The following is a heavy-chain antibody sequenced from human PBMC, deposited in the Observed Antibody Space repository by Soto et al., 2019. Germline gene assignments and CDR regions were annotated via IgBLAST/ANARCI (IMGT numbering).Heavy chain of an antibody. Sequence: SLRLSCAASGFTFSSYGMHWVRQAPGKGLEWVAVISYDGSNKYYADSVKGRFTISRDNSKNTLYLQMNSLRAEDTAVYYCAKDPGYYDFWSGYYDYYYYGMDVWGQGTTVTVSS. CDR3: AKDPGYYDFWSGYYDYYYYGMDV. CDR2: ISYDGSNK. J-gene: IGHJ6*02. D-gene: IGHD3-3*01. CDR1: GFTFSSYG. V-gene: IGHV3-30*18.